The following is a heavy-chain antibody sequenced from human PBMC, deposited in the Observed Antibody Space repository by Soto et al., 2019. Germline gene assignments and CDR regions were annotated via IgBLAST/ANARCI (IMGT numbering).Heavy chain of an antibody. D-gene: IGHD6-19*01. V-gene: IGHV6-1*01. J-gene: IGHJ6*02. CDR2: TYYRSKWYN. CDR3: ARVIAVAGTLYYYGMDV. CDR1: GASVSSNSAA. Sequence: LSLTCAISGASVSSNSAAWNWIRQSPSRGLEWLGRTYYRSKWYNDYAVSVKSRITINPDTSKNQFSLQLNSVTPEDTAVYYCARVIAVAGTLYYYGMDVWGQGTTVTVSS.